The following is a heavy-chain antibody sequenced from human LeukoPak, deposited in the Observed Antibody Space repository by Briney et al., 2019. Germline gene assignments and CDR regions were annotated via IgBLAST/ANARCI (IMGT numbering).Heavy chain of an antibody. CDR3: ERIRDGYMDAYDI. Sequence: ASVKVSCKASGYTFTNYYIHWVRQAPGQGLEWMGLINPGGDNTNYAQNFQGRVTMTRDTSASTVYMELSSLRSEDTAIYYCERIRDGYMDAYDIWGQGTVVTVPS. CDR1: GYTFTNYY. D-gene: IGHD5-24*01. J-gene: IGHJ3*02. V-gene: IGHV1-46*01. CDR2: INPGGDNT.